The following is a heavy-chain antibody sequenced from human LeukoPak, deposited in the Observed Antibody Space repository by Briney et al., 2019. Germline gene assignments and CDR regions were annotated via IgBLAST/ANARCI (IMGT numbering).Heavy chain of an antibody. CDR2: IFYTGDS. Sequence: SETLSLTCTVSGVSSSSSYWSWIRQPPGKGLKWIGYIFYTGDSNHNPSFKSRVSISLDTSKDQISLKLSSVTAADTAVYYCARHRFASPLDSWGQGTLVTVSS. CDR1: GVSSSSSY. V-gene: IGHV4-59*08. D-gene: IGHD2-21*01. CDR3: ARHRFASPLDS. J-gene: IGHJ4*02.